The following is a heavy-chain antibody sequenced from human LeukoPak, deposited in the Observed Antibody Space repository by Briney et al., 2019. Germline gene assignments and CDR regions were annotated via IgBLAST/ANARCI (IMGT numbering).Heavy chain of an antibody. J-gene: IGHJ4*02. CDR2: IYYSGST. D-gene: IGHD6-19*01. CDR1: GGSISSGDYY. CDR3: ARGYSSGWYSSFDY. V-gene: IGHV4-30-4*08. Sequence: PSETPSLTCTVSGGSISSGDYYWSWIRQPPGKGLEWLGYIYYSGSTYYNPSLKSRVTISVDTSKNQFSLKLSSVTAADTAVYYCARGYSSGWYSSFDYWGQGTLVTVSS.